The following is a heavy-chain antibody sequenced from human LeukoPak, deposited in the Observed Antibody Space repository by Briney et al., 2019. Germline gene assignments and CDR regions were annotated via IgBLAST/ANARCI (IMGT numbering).Heavy chain of an antibody. CDR1: GFTFSDRY. Sequence: PGGSLRLSCVAGGFTFSDRYMSWIRQAPGKGMEWVAYISPNADIIHYADSVKGRFTISRDNANNSLFLQMNSLRAEDTAVYYCARYVTWWDVWGKGTTVTISS. CDR2: ISPNADII. D-gene: IGHD2-8*02. V-gene: IGHV3-11*04. CDR3: ARYVTWWDV. J-gene: IGHJ6*04.